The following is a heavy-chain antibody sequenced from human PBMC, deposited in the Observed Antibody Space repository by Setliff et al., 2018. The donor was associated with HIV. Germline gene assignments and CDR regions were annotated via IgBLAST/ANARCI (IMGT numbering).Heavy chain of an antibody. V-gene: IGHV4-39*07. CDR3: AREIPYSYGGRGHPL. J-gene: IGHJ4*02. D-gene: IGHD3-22*01. CDR1: GGSISTSNYY. CDR2: VNRGRRT. Sequence: NPSETLSLTCILSGGSISTSNYYWGWIRQPPGKGLEWIGEVNRGRRTNYNSSLKSRVTISIDTSRNQFSLTVSSVTAADTAVYYCAREIPYSYGGRGHPLWGQGTLVTVSS.